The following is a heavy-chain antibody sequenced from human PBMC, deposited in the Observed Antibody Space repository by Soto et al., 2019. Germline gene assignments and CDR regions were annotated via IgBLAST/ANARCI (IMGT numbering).Heavy chain of an antibody. J-gene: IGHJ5*02. D-gene: IGHD3-10*01. CDR3: ARYHYNGTSGSGFDP. Sequence: SETLSLTCTVSGGSISSYYWSWIRQPPGKGLEWIGYIYYSGSTNYNPSLKSRVTISVDTSKNQFSLKLSSVTAADTAVYYCARYHYNGTSGSGFDPGGQETVFTFSA. CDR1: GGSISSYY. CDR2: IYYSGST. V-gene: IGHV4-59*08.